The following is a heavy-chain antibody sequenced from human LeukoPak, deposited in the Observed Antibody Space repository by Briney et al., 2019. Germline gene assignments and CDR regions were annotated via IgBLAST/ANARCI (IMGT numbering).Heavy chain of an antibody. CDR1: GFTFSSYA. CDR3: AKDHDFWSGQSYYFGY. J-gene: IGHJ4*02. Sequence: GGSLRLSCAASGFTFSSYAMSWVRQAPGKGLEWVSAISGSGGSTYYADSVKGRFTISRDNSKNTLYLQMNSLRAEDTAVYYCAKDHDFWSGQSYYFGYWGQGTLVTVSS. D-gene: IGHD3-3*01. CDR2: ISGSGGST. V-gene: IGHV3-23*01.